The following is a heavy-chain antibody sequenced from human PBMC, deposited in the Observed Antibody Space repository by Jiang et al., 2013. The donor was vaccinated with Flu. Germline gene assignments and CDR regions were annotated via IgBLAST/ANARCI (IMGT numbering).Heavy chain of an antibody. V-gene: IGHV4-59*12. J-gene: IGHJ5*02. CDR2: IYYSGSA. D-gene: IGHD3-22*01. CDR1: GDSISSDY. CDR3: ARGYYDSSGYYGWFDP. Sequence: LLKPSETLSLTCTVSGDSISSDYWSWIRQPPGKGLEWIGYIYYSGSASYNPSLDSRVTISVDKSKNQFSLKLSSVTAADTAVYYCARGYYDSSGYYGWFDPWGQGTLVTVSS.